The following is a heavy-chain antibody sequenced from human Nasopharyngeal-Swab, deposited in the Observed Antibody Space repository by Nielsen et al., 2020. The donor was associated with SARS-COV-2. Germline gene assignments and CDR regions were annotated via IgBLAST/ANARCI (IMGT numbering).Heavy chain of an antibody. J-gene: IGHJ6*02. D-gene: IGHD3-3*01. V-gene: IGHV4-31*02. CDR2: IYYSGST. CDR1: GGSFRGYY. CDR3: ARGATIFGVVAYGMDV. Sequence: SQTLSLTCAVYGGSFRGYYWSWIRQHPGKGLEWIGYIYYSGSTYYNPSLKSRVTISVDTSKNQFSLKLSSVTAADTAVYYCARGATIFGVVAYGMDVWGQGTTVTVSS.